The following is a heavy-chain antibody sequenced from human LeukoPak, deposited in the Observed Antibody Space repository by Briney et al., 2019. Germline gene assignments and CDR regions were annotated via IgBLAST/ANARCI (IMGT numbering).Heavy chain of an antibody. D-gene: IGHD3-22*01. Sequence: ASVKVSRKASGYTFTSYYMHWVRQAPGQGLEWMGIINPSGGSTSYAQKFQGRVTMTRDTSTSTVYMELSSLRSEDTAVYYCARDPYQRITMIVDNWFDPWGQGTLVTVSS. CDR2: INPSGGST. CDR3: ARDPYQRITMIVDNWFDP. CDR1: GYTFTSYY. V-gene: IGHV1-46*01. J-gene: IGHJ5*02.